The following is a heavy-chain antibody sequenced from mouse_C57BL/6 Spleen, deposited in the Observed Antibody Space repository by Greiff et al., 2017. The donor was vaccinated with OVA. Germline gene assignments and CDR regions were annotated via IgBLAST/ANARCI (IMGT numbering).Heavy chain of an antibody. Sequence: QVQLKESGAELAKPGASVKLSCKASGYTFTSYWMHWVKQRPGQGLEWIGYINPSSGYTKYNQKFKDKATLTADKSSSTAYMQLSSLTYEDSAVYYCARRRSYDYDEGYAMDYWGQGTSVTVSS. CDR1: GYTFTSYW. CDR2: INPSSGYT. D-gene: IGHD2-4*01. J-gene: IGHJ4*01. V-gene: IGHV1-7*01. CDR3: ARRRSYDYDEGYAMDY.